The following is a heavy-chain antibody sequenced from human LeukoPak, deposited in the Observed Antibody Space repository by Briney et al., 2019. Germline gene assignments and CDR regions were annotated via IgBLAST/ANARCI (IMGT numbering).Heavy chain of an antibody. V-gene: IGHV3-7*03. CDR2: IKQDGSEK. J-gene: IGHJ4*02. CDR1: GFTSSSYW. CDR3: ARAPYCIGGSCRFDY. Sequence: PGGSLRLSCAVSGFTSSSYWMSWVRQAPGKVLEWVANIKQDGSEKYYVDSVKGRFTISRDNAKNSLYLQMNSLRAEDTAVYYCARAPYCIGGSCRFDYWGQGTLVTVSS. D-gene: IGHD2-15*01.